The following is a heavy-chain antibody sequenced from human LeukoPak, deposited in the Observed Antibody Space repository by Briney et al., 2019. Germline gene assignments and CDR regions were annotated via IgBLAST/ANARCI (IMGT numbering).Heavy chain of an antibody. CDR3: ARLASGSYGPLTPFDY. Sequence: SQTLSLTYTVSAGSISSYYWSCIRQPPGNGLEWIGDIYYSGSTNYNPSLKSRVTISVDTSKNQCSLRLSSVTAADTAVYYSARLASGSYGPLTPFDYWGQGTLVTVSS. CDR1: AGSISSYY. CDR2: IYYSGST. V-gene: IGHV4-59*08. J-gene: IGHJ4*02. D-gene: IGHD1-26*01.